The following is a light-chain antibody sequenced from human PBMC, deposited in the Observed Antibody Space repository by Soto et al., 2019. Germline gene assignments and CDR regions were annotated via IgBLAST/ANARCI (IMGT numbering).Light chain of an antibody. V-gene: IGKV3-20*01. CDR2: AVS. CDR3: QQHSNSPWT. J-gene: IGKJ1*01. Sequence: EIVLTQSPGTLTLSPGESAALSCRASQTISNNYLVWYRQKPGQAPRLLIYAVSSRAAGIPDRFSGSGSGTEFALTIARLEPEDSAVYYCQQHSNSPWTFGHGTRVEI. CDR1: QTISNNY.